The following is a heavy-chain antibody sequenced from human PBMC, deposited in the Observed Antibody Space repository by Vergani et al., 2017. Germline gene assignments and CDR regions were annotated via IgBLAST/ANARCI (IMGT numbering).Heavy chain of an antibody. CDR1: GGSISSSSYY. D-gene: IGHD3-16*02. CDR3: AAPMITFGGVIVMIGY. CDR2: IYYSGST. V-gene: IGHV4-39*01. Sequence: QLQLQESGSGLVKPSETLSLTCTVSGGSISSSSYYWGWIRQPPGKGLEWIGSIYYSGSTYYNPSLKSRVTISVDTSKNQFSLKLSSVTAADTAVYYCAAPMITFGGVIVMIGYWGQGTLVTVSS. J-gene: IGHJ4*02.